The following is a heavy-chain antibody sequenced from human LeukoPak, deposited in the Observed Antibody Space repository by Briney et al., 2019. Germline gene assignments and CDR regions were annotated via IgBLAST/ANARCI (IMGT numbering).Heavy chain of an antibody. J-gene: IGHJ4*02. Sequence: GGSLRLSCAASGFTFSSYAMSWVRQAPGKGLEWVSANCGSGGRKYYADSGKGRFTISRENYKNTLYLQMNSLRAGDTAVYYCAKPDAPWGRGTLVTVFS. V-gene: IGHV3-23*01. CDR2: NCGSGGRK. CDR3: AKPDAP. CDR1: GFTFSSYA.